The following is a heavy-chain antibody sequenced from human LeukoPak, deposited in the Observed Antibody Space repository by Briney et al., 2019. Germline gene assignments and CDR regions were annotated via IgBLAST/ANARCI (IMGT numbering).Heavy chain of an antibody. V-gene: IGHV1-69*16. CDR1: GGTFSSYT. Sequence: ASVKVSCKASGGTFSSYTISWVRQAPGQGLEWMGGIIPIVDTANYAQKFQGRVTMTRNTSISTAYMELSSLRSEDTAVYYCARRVPPDYWGQGTLVTVSS. J-gene: IGHJ4*02. D-gene: IGHD3-10*01. CDR3: ARRVPPDY. CDR2: IIPIVDTA.